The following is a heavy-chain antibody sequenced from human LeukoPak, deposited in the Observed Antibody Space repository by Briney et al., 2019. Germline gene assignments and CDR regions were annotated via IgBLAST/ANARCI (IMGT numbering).Heavy chain of an antibody. Sequence: SETLSLTCTVPGGSISSYYWSWIRQPAGKGLEWIGRIYTSGSTYYNPSLKSRVTISVDTSKNQFALKLSSVTAADTAVYYCARGEGATTVTTVDYWGQGTLVTVSS. V-gene: IGHV4-4*07. J-gene: IGHJ4*02. D-gene: IGHD4-17*01. CDR2: IYTSGST. CDR3: ARGEGATTVTTVDY. CDR1: GGSISSYY.